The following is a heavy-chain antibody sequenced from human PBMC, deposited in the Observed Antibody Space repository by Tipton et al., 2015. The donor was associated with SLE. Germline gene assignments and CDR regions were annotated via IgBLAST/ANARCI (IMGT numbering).Heavy chain of an antibody. CDR3: ARGGGHDAFDI. D-gene: IGHD4-23*01. CDR1: GGSISSSNW. J-gene: IGHJ3*02. V-gene: IGHV4-4*02. CDR2: IYHSGST. Sequence: LSLTCAVSGGSISSSNWWSWVRQPPGKGLEWIGEIYHSGSTNYNPSPKSRVTISVDTSKNQFSLKLSSVTAADTAVYYCARGGGHDAFDIWGQGTLVIVSS.